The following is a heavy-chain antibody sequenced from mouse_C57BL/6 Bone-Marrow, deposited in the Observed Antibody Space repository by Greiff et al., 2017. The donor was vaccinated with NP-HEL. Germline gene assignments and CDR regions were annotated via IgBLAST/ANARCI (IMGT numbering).Heavy chain of an antibody. CDR3: TRDFDYDGASYAMDY. V-gene: IGHV5-9-1*02. Sequence: EVKVEESGEGLVKPGGSLKLSCAASGFTFSSYAMSWVRQTPEKRLEWVAYISSGGDYIYYADTVKGRFTISRDNARNTLYLQMSSLKSEDTAMYYCTRDFDYDGASYAMDYWGQGTSVTVSS. CDR2: ISSGGDYI. J-gene: IGHJ4*01. CDR1: GFTFSSYA. D-gene: IGHD2-4*01.